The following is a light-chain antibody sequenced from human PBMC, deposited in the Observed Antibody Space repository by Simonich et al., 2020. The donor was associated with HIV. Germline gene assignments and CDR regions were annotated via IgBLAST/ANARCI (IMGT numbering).Light chain of an antibody. CDR3: QQYNNWPLT. Sequence: EIVMTQSAATLSVSPGERATLSCRASPSVSSNLAWYQQKPGQAPRLLIFGASTRATGSPARFSGSGSGTEFTLTISSMQSEDFAVYYCQQYNNWPLTFGPGTKVDIK. CDR2: GAS. J-gene: IGKJ3*01. V-gene: IGKV3-15*01. CDR1: PSVSSN.